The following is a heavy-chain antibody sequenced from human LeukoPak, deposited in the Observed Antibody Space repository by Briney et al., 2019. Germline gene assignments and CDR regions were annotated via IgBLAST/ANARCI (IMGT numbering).Heavy chain of an antibody. Sequence: SETLSLTCAVYGGSFSGYYWSWIRQPPGKGLEWIGEINHSGSTNYNPSLKSRVTISVDTSKNQFSLKLSSVNAADTAVYYCARLAGPSSSLYYFDYWGQGTLVTVSS. CDR1: GGSFSGYY. CDR3: ARLAGPSSSLYYFDY. D-gene: IGHD6-13*01. J-gene: IGHJ4*02. CDR2: INHSGST. V-gene: IGHV4-34*01.